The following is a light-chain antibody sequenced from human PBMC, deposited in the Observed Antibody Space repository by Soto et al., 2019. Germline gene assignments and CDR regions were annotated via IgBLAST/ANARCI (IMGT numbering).Light chain of an antibody. CDR3: QQRSTLFT. CDR2: DAS. CDR1: QSVSSY. V-gene: IGKV3-11*01. J-gene: IGKJ3*01. Sequence: EIVLTQSPATLSLSPGERATLSCRASQSVSSYLAWYQQKPGQAPRLLIYDASNRATGIPARFSGSGSGTDFTLTISSLDPEDFAVYYCQQRSTLFTFGPGTKVDIK.